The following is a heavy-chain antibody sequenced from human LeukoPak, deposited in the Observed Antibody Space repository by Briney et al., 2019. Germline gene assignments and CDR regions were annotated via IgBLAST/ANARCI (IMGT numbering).Heavy chain of an antibody. Sequence: GASVKVSCKASGYTFTSYYMHWVRQAPGQGLEWMGIINPSGGSTSYAQKFQGRVTMTRDMSTSTVYMELSSLRSEDTAVYYCARVGLGDSGSSSLDYWGQGTLVTVSS. CDR3: ARVGLGDSGSSSLDY. CDR2: INPSGGST. CDR1: GYTFTSYY. J-gene: IGHJ4*02. V-gene: IGHV1-46*01. D-gene: IGHD6-6*01.